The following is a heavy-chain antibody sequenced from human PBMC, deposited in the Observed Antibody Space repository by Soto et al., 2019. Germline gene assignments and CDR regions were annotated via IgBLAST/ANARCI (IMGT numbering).Heavy chain of an antibody. CDR1: GFTFSSHA. D-gene: IGHD5-12*01. V-gene: IGHV3-23*01. J-gene: IGHJ6*03. CDR2: ISGSGSST. Sequence: HPGGSLRLSCAASGFTFSSHAMSWVRQAPGKGLEWVSAISGSGSSTYYADSVKGRFTISRDNSKNTLYMQMNSLRAEDTAVYYCAKKGRWLRENYYIYYMDVWGKGTTVTVSS. CDR3: AKKGRWLRENYYIYYMDV.